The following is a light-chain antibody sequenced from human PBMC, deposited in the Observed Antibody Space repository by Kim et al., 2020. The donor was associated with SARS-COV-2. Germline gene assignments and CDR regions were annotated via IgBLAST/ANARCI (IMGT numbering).Light chain of an antibody. J-gene: IGLJ1*01. CDR3: NSRDSSGNPLYV. V-gene: IGLV3-19*01. CDR1: SRRSYY. CDR2: GKN. Sequence: LGQTVRITCQGDSRRSYYASWYQQKPGQAPVLVIYGKNNRPSGIPDRFSGSSSGNTASLTITGAQAEDEADYYCNSRDSSGNPLYVFGTGTKVTVL.